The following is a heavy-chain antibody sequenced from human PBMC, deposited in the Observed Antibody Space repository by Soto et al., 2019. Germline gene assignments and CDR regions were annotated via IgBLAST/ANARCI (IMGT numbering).Heavy chain of an antibody. V-gene: IGHV1-18*01. CDR2: LRPNSLYA. J-gene: IGHJ5*02. D-gene: IGHD2-2*02. Sequence: QVLLVQSGAEVKKPGASVNVSCKASGYSFNNYGLAWVRQAPGQGLEWLGWLRPNSLYANYAQRFQGRVTMATDSSTGPAYLELRSVRSDDTAVYFCARDIYERQEGAGIRHWFDPWGQGTRVTGSS. CDR1: GYSFNNYG. CDR3: ARDIYERQEGAGIRHWFDP.